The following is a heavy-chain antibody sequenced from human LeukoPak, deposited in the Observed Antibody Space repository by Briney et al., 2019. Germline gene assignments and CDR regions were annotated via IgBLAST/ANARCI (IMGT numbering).Heavy chain of an antibody. Sequence: ASVKVSCKASGGTFISYAISWVRQAPGQGLEWMGGIIPIFGTANYAQKFQGRVTITADESTSTAYMELSRLRSEDTAVYYCARDYYGSGSYYTPFDYWGQGTLVTASS. CDR2: IIPIFGTA. CDR3: ARDYYGSGSYYTPFDY. J-gene: IGHJ4*02. CDR1: GGTFISYA. V-gene: IGHV1-69*13. D-gene: IGHD3-10*01.